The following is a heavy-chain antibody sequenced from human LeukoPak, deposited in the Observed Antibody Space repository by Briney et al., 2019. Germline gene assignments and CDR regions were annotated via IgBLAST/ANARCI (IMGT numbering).Heavy chain of an antibody. Sequence: GGSLRLSCAASGFPFSSYSMHWVRQAPGKGLEWVAVVLYDGSMKYYAVSVKGRFTISRDNSENTVWLQVSSLGPEDTAVYYCARDPRGPTGYDSPGRDSFDYWGQGTLVTVPS. J-gene: IGHJ4*02. V-gene: IGHV3-30*04. D-gene: IGHD3-22*01. CDR1: GFPFSSYS. CDR3: ARDPRGPTGYDSPGRDSFDY. CDR2: VLYDGSMK.